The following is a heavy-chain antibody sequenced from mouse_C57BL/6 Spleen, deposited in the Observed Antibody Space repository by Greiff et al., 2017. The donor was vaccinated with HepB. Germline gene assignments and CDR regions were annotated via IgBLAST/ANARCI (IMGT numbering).Heavy chain of an antibody. CDR3: ARYEYYGSVWYFDV. CDR1: GYTFTSYW. D-gene: IGHD1-1*01. Sequence: QVQLQQPGAELVKPGASVKLSCKASGYTFTSYWMHWVKQRPGQGLEWIGMIHPNSGSTNYNEKFKSKATLTVDKSSSTAYMQLSSLTSEDSAVYYCARYEYYGSVWYFDVWGTGTTVTVSS. V-gene: IGHV1-64*01. CDR2: IHPNSGST. J-gene: IGHJ1*03.